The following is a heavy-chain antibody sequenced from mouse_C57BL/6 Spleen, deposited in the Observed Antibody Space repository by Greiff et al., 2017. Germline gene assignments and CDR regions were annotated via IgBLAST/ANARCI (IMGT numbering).Heavy chain of an antibody. Sequence: VQLKQSGPELVKPGASVKISCKASGYSFTGYYMNWVKQSPEKSLEWIGEINPSTGGTTYNQKFKAKATLTVDKSSSTAYMQLKSLTSEDSAVYYCAKGGPYGSSYGFAYWGQGTLVTVSA. CDR3: AKGGPYGSSYGFAY. D-gene: IGHD1-1*01. CDR2: INPSTGGT. V-gene: IGHV1-42*01. CDR1: GYSFTGYY. J-gene: IGHJ3*01.